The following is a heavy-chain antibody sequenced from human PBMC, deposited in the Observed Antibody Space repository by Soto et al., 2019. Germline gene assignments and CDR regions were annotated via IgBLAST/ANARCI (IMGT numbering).Heavy chain of an antibody. CDR3: SRETEPNDFGDSDPFDI. Sequence: PGGSLRLSCEASGFTLNRYSMNWVLQAPWKGLEWVSSFSSSRSYIYYADSVKGRFIISRDNAKNSLYLQMNGLRPEDTAVYFCSRETEPNDFGDSDPFDIWGQGTMVTVSS. J-gene: IGHJ3*02. CDR1: GFTLNRYS. V-gene: IGHV3-21*01. D-gene: IGHD4-17*01. CDR2: FSSSRSYI.